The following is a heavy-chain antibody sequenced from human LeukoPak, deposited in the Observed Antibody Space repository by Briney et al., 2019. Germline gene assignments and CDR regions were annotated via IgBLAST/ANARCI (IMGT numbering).Heavy chain of an antibody. Sequence: PGGSLRLSCVASGFTFRNYWMHWVRQAPGKGLEWVSGIIGGGGSTYYADSVKGRFTISGDNSRDTLFLQMNSLRAEDTAVYYCAHGAMYQLDYWGQGTLVTVSS. CDR1: GFTFRNYW. D-gene: IGHD2-2*01. CDR2: IIGGGGST. CDR3: AHGAMYQLDY. J-gene: IGHJ4*02. V-gene: IGHV3-23*01.